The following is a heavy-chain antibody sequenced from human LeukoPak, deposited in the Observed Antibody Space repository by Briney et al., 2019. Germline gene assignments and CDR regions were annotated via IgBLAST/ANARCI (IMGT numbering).Heavy chain of an antibody. CDR3: AREGQQWFHSAFDI. Sequence: SETLSLTCTVSGGSISSSSYYWGWIRQPPGKGLEWIGSIYYSGSTYYNPSLKSRVTISVDTSKNQFSLKLSSVTAADTAVYYCAREGQQWFHSAFDIWGQGKMVTVSS. J-gene: IGHJ3*02. V-gene: IGHV4-39*02. CDR2: IYYSGST. CDR1: GGSISSSSYY. D-gene: IGHD5-18*01.